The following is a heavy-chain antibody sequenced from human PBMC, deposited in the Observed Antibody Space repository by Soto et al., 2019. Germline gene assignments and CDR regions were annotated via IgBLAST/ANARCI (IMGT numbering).Heavy chain of an antibody. CDR3: ARDAGGRGNGAFDI. J-gene: IGHJ3*02. Sequence: SETLSLTCTVSGGSINTYYWSWMRQPPGKGLEWIGYIYYSGSTNSNPSLKSRVTISEDTSKNQLSPKLSSVTAADTAVYYCARDAGGRGNGAFDIWGQGTMVTVSS. CDR1: GGSINTYY. CDR2: IYYSGST. V-gene: IGHV4-59*01. D-gene: IGHD3-16*01.